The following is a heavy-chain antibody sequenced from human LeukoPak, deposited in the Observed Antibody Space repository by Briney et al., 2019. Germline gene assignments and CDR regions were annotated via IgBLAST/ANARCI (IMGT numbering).Heavy chain of an antibody. Sequence: PGRSLRLSCAASGFTFDDYAMHWVQQAPGKGLEWVSGISWNSGSIGYADSVKGRFTISRDNAKNSLYLQMNSLRAEDMALYYCAKDSGSFPSHFDYWGQGTLVTVSS. J-gene: IGHJ4*02. CDR2: ISWNSGSI. CDR1: GFTFDDYA. V-gene: IGHV3-9*03. D-gene: IGHD1-26*01. CDR3: AKDSGSFPSHFDY.